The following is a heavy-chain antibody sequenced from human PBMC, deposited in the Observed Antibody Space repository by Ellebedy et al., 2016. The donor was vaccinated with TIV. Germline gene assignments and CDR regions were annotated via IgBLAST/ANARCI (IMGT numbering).Heavy chain of an antibody. CDR2: ISDDGGRT. J-gene: IGHJ6*02. D-gene: IGHD3-22*01. V-gene: IGHV3-30*04. CDR3: ARPLPYYYDRTGYTMDV. CDR1: GFTFSRNS. Sequence: GGSLRLSXAASGFTFSRNSMHWVRQAPGKGLEWEAVISDDGGRTFYADSVAGRFTISRDNSKNTLYLQMNSLRAEDTAVYYCARPLPYYYDRTGYTMDVWGQGATVTVSS.